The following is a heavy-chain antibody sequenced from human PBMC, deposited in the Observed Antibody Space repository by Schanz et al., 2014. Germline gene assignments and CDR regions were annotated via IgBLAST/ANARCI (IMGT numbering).Heavy chain of an antibody. V-gene: IGHV3-7*01. CDR3: AKGQLLSYYFDY. CDR2: INPDGSGK. J-gene: IGHJ4*02. CDR1: GFNFGDYY. D-gene: IGHD2-21*01. Sequence: DVQLVESGGGLVQSGGSLRLSCAASGFNFGDYYMTWVRQAPGKGLESVAKINPDGSGKYYVVSVEGRFTISRDNAKKSLDLHMNSLTAEDTAVYYCAKGQLLSYYFDYWGQGTLVTVSS.